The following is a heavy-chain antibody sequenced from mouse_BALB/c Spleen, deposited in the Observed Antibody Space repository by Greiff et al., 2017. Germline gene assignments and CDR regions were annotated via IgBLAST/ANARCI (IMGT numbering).Heavy chain of an antibody. Sequence: EVQLVESGGGLVQPGGSRKLSCAASGFTFSSFGMHWVRQAPEKGLEWVAYISSGSSTIYYADTVKGRFTISRDNPKNTLFLQMTSLRSEDTAMYYCARDGYYYAIDYWGQGTSVTVSS. D-gene: IGHD2-3*01. CDR1: GFTFSSFG. J-gene: IGHJ4*01. CDR2: ISSGSSTI. V-gene: IGHV5-17*02. CDR3: ARDGYYYAIDY.